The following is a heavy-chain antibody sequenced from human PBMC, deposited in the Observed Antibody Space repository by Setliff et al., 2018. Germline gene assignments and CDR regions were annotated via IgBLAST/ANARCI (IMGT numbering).Heavy chain of an antibody. CDR1: GGSISSYY. D-gene: IGHD6-19*01. CDR2: IYIGGSA. Sequence: TSETLSLTCTVSGGSISSYYWSWIRQPAGKGLEWIGHIYIGGSANYNPSLKSRVTMSIDKSKNQFSLKLNSVTAADMAVYYCAREQWLDPPGYYYIDVWAKGTTVTVSS. CDR3: AREQWLDPPGYYYIDV. V-gene: IGHV4-4*07. J-gene: IGHJ6*03.